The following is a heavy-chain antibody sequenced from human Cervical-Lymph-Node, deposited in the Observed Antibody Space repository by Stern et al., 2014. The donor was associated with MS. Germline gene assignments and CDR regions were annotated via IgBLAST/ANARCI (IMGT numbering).Heavy chain of an antibody. CDR2: MNPNSGNT. Sequence: QVQLVQSGAEVKKPGASVKVSCKASGYTFTSYDINWVRPATGQGLEWMGWMNPNSGNTGYAQKFQGRVTMTRNTSISTAYMELSSLRSEDTAVYYCARVGPRIAARQYYFDYWGQGTLVTVSS. D-gene: IGHD6-6*01. CDR1: GYTFTSYD. V-gene: IGHV1-8*01. J-gene: IGHJ4*02. CDR3: ARVGPRIAARQYYFDY.